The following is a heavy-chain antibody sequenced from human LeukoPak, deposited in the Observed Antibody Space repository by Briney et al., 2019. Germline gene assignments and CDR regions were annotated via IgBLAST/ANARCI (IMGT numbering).Heavy chain of an antibody. CDR2: INPNSGGT. Sequence: GASVKVSCKASGYTFTGYYMHWVRQAPGQGLEWMGWINPNSGGTNYAQKFQGRVTMTRDTSISTAYMELSRLRSGDTAVYYCARVSKAIAVALNWFDPWGQGTLVTVSS. CDR3: ARVSKAIAVALNWFDP. CDR1: GYTFTGYY. D-gene: IGHD6-19*01. J-gene: IGHJ5*02. V-gene: IGHV1-2*02.